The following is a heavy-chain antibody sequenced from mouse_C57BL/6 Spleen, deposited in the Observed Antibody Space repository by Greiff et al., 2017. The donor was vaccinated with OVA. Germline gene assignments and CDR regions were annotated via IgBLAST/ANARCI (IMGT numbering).Heavy chain of an antibody. J-gene: IGHJ4*01. CDR2: ISDGGSYT. CDR1: GFTFSSYA. CDR3: ARGSDNYAMDY. Sequence: EVQGVESGGGLVKPGGSLKLSCAASGFTFSSYAMSWVRQTPEKRLEWVATISDGGSYTYYPDNVKGRFTISRDNAKNNLYLQMSHLKSEDTAMYYCARGSDNYAMDYWGQGTSVTVSS. V-gene: IGHV5-4*01.